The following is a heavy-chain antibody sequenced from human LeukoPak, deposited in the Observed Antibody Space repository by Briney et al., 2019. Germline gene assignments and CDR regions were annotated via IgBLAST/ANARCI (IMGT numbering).Heavy chain of an antibody. CDR1: GYTFTSYA. V-gene: IGHV1-3*01. Sequence: ASVKVSCKASGYTFTSYAMHWVRQAPGQRLEWMGWINAGNGNTKYSQEFQGRVTITRDTSASTAYMELSSLRSDDTAVYYCARPHVYYGSGSYVDYWGQGTLVTVSS. CDR2: INAGNGNT. D-gene: IGHD3-10*01. CDR3: ARPHVYYGSGSYVDY. J-gene: IGHJ4*02.